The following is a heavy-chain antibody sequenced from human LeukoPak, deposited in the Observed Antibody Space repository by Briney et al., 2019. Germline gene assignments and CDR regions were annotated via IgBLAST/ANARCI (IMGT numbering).Heavy chain of an antibody. V-gene: IGHV3-9*01. CDR2: ISWNSGGI. J-gene: IGHJ4*02. Sequence: QPGGSLRLSCAASGFTFDDYAMHWVRQAPGKGLEWVSGISWNSGGIGYADSVKGRFTISRDNAKNSLYLQMNSLRAEDTAVYYCARDGGIAAADSFDYWGQGTLVTVSS. CDR3: ARDGGIAAADSFDY. D-gene: IGHD6-13*01. CDR1: GFTFDDYA.